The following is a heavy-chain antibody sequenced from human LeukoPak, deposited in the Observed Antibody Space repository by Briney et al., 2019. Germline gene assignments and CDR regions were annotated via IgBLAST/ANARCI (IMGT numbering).Heavy chain of an antibody. V-gene: IGHV5-51*01. J-gene: IGHJ4*02. D-gene: IGHD7-27*01. CDR1: GYTFTRDW. CDR2: IYPGDSHS. CDR3: ARKNWGAFDF. Sequence: GESLKISCKGSGYTFTRDWIAWVRQMTGKGLELMGIIYPGDSHSICSPSFQGQVTMSADKSINTAYLQWRSLKASDTAMYYCARKNWGAFDFWGQGTLVTVSS.